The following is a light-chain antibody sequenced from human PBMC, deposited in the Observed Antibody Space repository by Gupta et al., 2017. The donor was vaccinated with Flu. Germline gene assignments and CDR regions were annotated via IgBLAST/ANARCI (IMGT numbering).Light chain of an antibody. J-gene: IGLJ2*01. CDR1: GRVVGGYNY. Sequence: QSALTQPRSVSGSPGQSVTISCTGTGRVVGGYNYVSWYRQHPGEAPKLILSDVSKRPSGVPDRFSGSKSGNTASLTISGRQVDDEADYYCCSYAGSYTFVFGGGTQLTVL. CDR3: CSYAGSYTFV. CDR2: DVS. V-gene: IGLV2-11*01.